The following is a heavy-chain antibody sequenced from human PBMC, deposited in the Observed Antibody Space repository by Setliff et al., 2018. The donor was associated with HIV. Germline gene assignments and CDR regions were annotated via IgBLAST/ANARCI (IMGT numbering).Heavy chain of an antibody. J-gene: IGHJ4*02. CDR2: IVHDGSYK. CDR3: ARPLNTAMFYFVY. D-gene: IGHD5-18*01. CDR1: GFTFSDHA. Sequence: GGSLRLSCAASGFTFSDHAIHWVRQAPGKGLDWLAVIVHDGSYKYYADSVKGRFTLSRDDSKSTLYLQMSSLTPEDTAVYYCARPLNTAMFYFVYWGQGTLVTVSS. V-gene: IGHV3-30*15.